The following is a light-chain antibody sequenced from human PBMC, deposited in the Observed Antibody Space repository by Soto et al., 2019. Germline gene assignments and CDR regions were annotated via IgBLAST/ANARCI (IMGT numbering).Light chain of an antibody. J-gene: IGKJ4*01. CDR2: DAS. CDR3: QQRSNWPLT. V-gene: IGKV3-11*01. Sequence: EIVVTQSPATLSLSPGERATLSCRASQSVSSYLAWYQQKPCQAPRLLIYDASNRATGIPARFSGSGSGPDFTLTISSLEPEDFAVYYCQQRSNWPLTFGGGTKVEIK. CDR1: QSVSSY.